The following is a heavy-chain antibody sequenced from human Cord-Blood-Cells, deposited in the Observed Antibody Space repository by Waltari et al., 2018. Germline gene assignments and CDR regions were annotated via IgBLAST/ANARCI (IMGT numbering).Heavy chain of an antibody. J-gene: IGHJ4*02. Sequence: QVQLVQPGAEVTNPGASVQVSCTASGYTSTGSYMHWVRQTPGPGLEWMGWINPNSGGTNYAQKFQGWVTMTRDTSISTAYMELSRLRSDDTAVYYCARESGSRPFDYWGQGTLVTVSS. CDR1: GYTSTGSY. D-gene: IGHD5-12*01. V-gene: IGHV1-2*04. CDR3: ARESGSRPFDY. CDR2: INPNSGGT.